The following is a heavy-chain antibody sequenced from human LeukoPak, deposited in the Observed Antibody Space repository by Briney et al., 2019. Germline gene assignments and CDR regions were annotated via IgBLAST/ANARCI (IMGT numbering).Heavy chain of an antibody. CDR3: ARAPTDDYGEMGWFDP. J-gene: IGHJ5*02. V-gene: IGHV3-30-3*01. CDR2: ISYDGSNK. CDR1: GFTFSSYA. D-gene: IGHD4-17*01. Sequence: PGGSLRLSCAASGFTFSSYAMHWVRQAPGKGLEWVAVISYDGSNKYYADSVKGRFTISRDNSKNTLYLQMNSLRAEDTAVCYCARAPTDDYGEMGWFDPWGQGTLVTVSS.